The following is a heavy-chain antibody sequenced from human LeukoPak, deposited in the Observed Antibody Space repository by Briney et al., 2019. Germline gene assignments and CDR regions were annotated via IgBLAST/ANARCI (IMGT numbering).Heavy chain of an antibody. CDR2: IKQGGSEK. J-gene: IGHJ6*02. CDR1: GFTFSSYW. CDR3: ARATLKYCSSTSCHHYYGMDV. V-gene: IGHV3-7*01. D-gene: IGHD2-2*01. Sequence: GGSLRLSCAASGFTFSSYWMSWVRQAPGKGLEWVANIKQGGSEKYYVDSVKGRFTISRDNAKNSLYLQMNSLRAEDTAVYYCARATLKYCSSTSCHHYYGMDVWGQGTTVTVSS.